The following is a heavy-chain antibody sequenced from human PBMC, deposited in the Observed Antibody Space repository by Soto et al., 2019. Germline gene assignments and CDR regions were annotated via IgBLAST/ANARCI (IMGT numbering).Heavy chain of an antibody. D-gene: IGHD5-12*01. Sequence: SQTLSLTCGISGDSVSSDSAAWNWIRQSPSGGLEWLGRTYYGSKWYNDYAVSVKGRININSDTSKNHFSLQLHSVTPEDTAMYFCARDGGDAVGTASLFLDRWGPGTLVTVSS. CDR1: GDSVSSDSAA. V-gene: IGHV6-1*01. CDR2: TYYGSKWYN. J-gene: IGHJ5*02. CDR3: ARDGGDAVGTASLFLDR.